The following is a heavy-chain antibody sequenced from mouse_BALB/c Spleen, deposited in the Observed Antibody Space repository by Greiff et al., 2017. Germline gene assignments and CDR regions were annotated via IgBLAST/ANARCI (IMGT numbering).Heavy chain of an antibody. CDR1: GYTFTSYW. D-gene: IGHD2-1*01. CDR2: IFPGTGTT. CDR3: ARREYYGNCWFAY. J-gene: IGHJ3*01. Sequence: VQLQQSGAELVKPGASVKLSCKTSGYTFTSYWIQWVKQRPGQGLGWIGEIFPGTGTTYYNEKFKGKATLTIDTSSSTAYMQLSSLTSEDSAVYFCARREYYGNCWFAYWGQGTLVTVSA. V-gene: IGHV1S132*01.